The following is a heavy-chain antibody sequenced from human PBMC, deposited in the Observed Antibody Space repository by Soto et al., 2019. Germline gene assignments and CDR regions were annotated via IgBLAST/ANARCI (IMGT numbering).Heavy chain of an antibody. D-gene: IGHD5-12*01. CDR3: ATDYRDGYNIPFDY. Sequence: VQLVQSGAAVKQPGSSVKVSCKTSGGTFGNYPINWVRQAPGQGLEWMGRVIPILGMGSYAQKLQGRVKITADRSTSTAYMELSSLSTDATAVYYCATDYRDGYNIPFDYWGQGTLVTFSS. V-gene: IGHV1-69*02. J-gene: IGHJ4*02. CDR2: VIPILGMG. CDR1: GGTFGNYP.